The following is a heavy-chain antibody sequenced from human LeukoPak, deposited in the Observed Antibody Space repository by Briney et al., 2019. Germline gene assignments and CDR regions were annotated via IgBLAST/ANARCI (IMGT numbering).Heavy chain of an antibody. D-gene: IGHD3-10*01. Sequence: GGSLRLSCAASGFTFSSYAMHWVRQAPGKGLEWVAVISYDGSNKYYADSVKGRFTISRDNSKNTLYLQMNSLRAEDTAVYYCARDRLGYYYGSGSYSKWATGFDYWGQGTLVTVSS. CDR2: ISYDGSNK. V-gene: IGHV3-30-3*01. CDR1: GFTFSSYA. CDR3: ARDRLGYYYGSGSYSKWATGFDY. J-gene: IGHJ4*02.